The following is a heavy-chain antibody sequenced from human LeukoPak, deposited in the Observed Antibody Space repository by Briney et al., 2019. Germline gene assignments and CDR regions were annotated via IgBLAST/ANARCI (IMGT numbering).Heavy chain of an antibody. J-gene: IGHJ2*01. CDR2: IYYSGST. D-gene: IGHD6-19*01. CDR1: GGSISSSSYY. V-gene: IGHV4-39*01. Sequence: SETLSLTCTVSGGSISSSSYYWGWIRQPPGKGLEWIGSIYYSGSTYYNPSLKSRVTISVDTSKNQFSLKLSSVTAADTAVYYCARHPSIAVEYWYFDLWGQGALVTVSS. CDR3: ARHPSIAVEYWYFDL.